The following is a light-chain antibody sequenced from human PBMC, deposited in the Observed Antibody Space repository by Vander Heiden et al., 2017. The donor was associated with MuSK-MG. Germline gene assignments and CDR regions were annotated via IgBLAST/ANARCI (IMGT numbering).Light chain of an antibody. CDR3: ISDARTDRLV. CDR2: EVT. J-gene: IGLJ3*02. CDR1: CSDVGAYDY. V-gene: IGLV2-8*01. Sequence: QSALTQPPSASGSPGPSVTISCTGTCSDVGAYDYVSWYQQHPGEAPKILIYEVTKPPAGVPDRFSGSKSGNTASLTVSGLQAEDEADYFCISDARTDRLVFGGGTKLTVL.